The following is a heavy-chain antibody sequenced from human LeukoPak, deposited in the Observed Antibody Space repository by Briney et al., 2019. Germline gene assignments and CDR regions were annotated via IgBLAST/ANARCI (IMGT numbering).Heavy chain of an antibody. CDR3: ARSLVGAVDY. Sequence: SETLSLTCTVSSFSISSGYYWGWIRQPPGKGLEWIGNIYHNGGTYYSPSLKSRVNLSVDTSKNQFSLKLSSVTAEDTAVYYCARSLVGAVDYWGQGTLVTVSS. CDR2: IYHNGGT. J-gene: IGHJ4*02. D-gene: IGHD1-26*01. CDR1: SFSISSGYY. V-gene: IGHV4-38-2*02.